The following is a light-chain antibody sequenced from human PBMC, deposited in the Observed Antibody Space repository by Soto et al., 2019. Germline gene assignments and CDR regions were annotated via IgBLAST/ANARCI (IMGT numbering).Light chain of an antibody. CDR2: DVT. CDR3: CSHAGGSSWV. J-gene: IGLJ3*02. Sequence: QSALTQPRSVSGSPGQSVTISCTGTSSDVGAYDRVSWYQHHPTKAPKLIIYDVTKRLSGVPDRFSGSKSGSTASLTISGLQAEDEADYYCCSHAGGSSWVFGGGTKLTVL. V-gene: IGLV2-11*01. CDR1: SSDVGAYDR.